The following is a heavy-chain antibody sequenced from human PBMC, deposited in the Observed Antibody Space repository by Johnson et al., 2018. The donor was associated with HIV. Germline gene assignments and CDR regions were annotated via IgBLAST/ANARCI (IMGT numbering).Heavy chain of an antibody. CDR1: GFTFSSYW. V-gene: IGHV3-7*03. D-gene: IGHD4-23*01. Sequence: VQLVESGGGLVQPGGSLRLSCAASGFTFSSYWMSWVRHAPGKGLAWVANIKQDGSEKYYEDSVKGRFTISRDTAKNSLYLQMNSLRAEDTALYYCARDFNSGSPDGAFDIWGQGTMVTVSS. J-gene: IGHJ3*02. CDR2: IKQDGSEK. CDR3: ARDFNSGSPDGAFDI.